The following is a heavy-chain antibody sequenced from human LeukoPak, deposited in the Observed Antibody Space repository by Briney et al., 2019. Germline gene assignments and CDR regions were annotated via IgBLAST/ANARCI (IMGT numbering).Heavy chain of an antibody. J-gene: IGHJ5*02. CDR3: ARSNTGVTVGLFDP. CDR2: IIPIIGTA. V-gene: IGHV1-69*06. Sequence: GSSVKVSCKASGGTFSSYAISWVRQAPGQGLEWMGGIIPIIGTANYAQKFQGRVAITADKSTSTAYMELSSLRSEDTAVYYCARSNTGVTVGLFDPWGQGTLVTVSS. CDR1: GGTFSSYA. D-gene: IGHD4-23*01.